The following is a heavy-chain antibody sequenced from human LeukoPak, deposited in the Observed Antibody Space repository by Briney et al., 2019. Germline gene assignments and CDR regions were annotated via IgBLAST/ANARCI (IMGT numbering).Heavy chain of an antibody. CDR3: TTDPVGVIIAIITMGGESFDI. CDR1: GFTFSSYG. J-gene: IGHJ3*02. V-gene: IGHV3-30*02. D-gene: IGHD3-22*01. Sequence: GGSLRLSCAASGFTFSSYGMHWVRQAPGKGLEWAAFIRYDGSNKYYADSVKGRFTISRDNSKNTLYLQMNSRRAEDTAVYYCTTDPVGVIIAIITMGGESFDIWGQGTMVTVSS. CDR2: IRYDGSNK.